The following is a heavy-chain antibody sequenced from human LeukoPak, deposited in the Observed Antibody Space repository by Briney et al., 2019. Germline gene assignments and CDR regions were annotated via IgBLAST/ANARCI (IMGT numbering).Heavy chain of an antibody. CDR3: ARETIVVVPAATSWFDP. CDR2: VNLQGST. CDR1: GGSITSTNY. V-gene: IGHV4-4*02. D-gene: IGHD2-2*01. Sequence: SGTLSLTCGVSGGSITSTNYWTWVRQPPGKGLEWIGEVNLQGSTNYNPSLMGRVAISVDMSENHISLQLTSVTAADTAVYYCARETIVVVPAATSWFDPWGQGTLVTVSS. J-gene: IGHJ5*02.